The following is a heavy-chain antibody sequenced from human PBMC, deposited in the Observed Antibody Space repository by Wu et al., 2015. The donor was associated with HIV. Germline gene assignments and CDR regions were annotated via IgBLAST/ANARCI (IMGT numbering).Heavy chain of an antibody. CDR1: GDTFSNYA. CDR3: ARRKEGTADSSGYYTDKGLDY. V-gene: IGHV1-69*12. D-gene: IGHD3-22*01. CDR2: ILPIYGTT. J-gene: IGHJ4*02. Sequence: QVHLVQSGAEVKKPGSSVKVSCKASGDTFSNYAINWVRQAPGQGLEWMGDILPIYGTTHYAQKFQGRVTISADESTTTAYIEVRRLRSDDTAVYYCARRKEGTADSSGYYTDKGLDYWGQGTLVTVSS.